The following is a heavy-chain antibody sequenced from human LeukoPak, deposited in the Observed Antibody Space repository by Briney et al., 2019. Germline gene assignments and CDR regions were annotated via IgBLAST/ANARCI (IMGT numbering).Heavy chain of an antibody. CDR3: ARGSKSSRWFEP. J-gene: IGHJ5*02. CDR1: GDSFTSKSAA. D-gene: IGHD6-6*01. Sequence: SQTLSLTCAISGDSFTSKSAAWNWIRQAPWRGLEWVGRTYYRSKRYNDYAVAVESRITINPGTSRNQYSPELNSVTPEDTAVYYWARGSKSSRWFEPWGHGAPVTVSS. CDR2: TYYRSKRYN. V-gene: IGHV6-1*01.